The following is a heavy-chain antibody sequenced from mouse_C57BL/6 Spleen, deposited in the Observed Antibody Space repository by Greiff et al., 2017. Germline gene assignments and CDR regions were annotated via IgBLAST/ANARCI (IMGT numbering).Heavy chain of an antibody. CDR3: ARWGLLREMAY. J-gene: IGHJ3*01. CDR2: IDPSDSYT. CDR1: GYTFTSYW. V-gene: IGHV1-69*01. Sequence: QVQLQQSGAELVMPGASVKLSCKASGYTFTSYWMHWVKQRPGQGLEWIGEIDPSDSYTNYNQKFKGKSTLTVDKSSSTAYMQLSSLTSEDSAVYYCARWGLLREMAYWGQGTLVTVSA. D-gene: IGHD1-1*01.